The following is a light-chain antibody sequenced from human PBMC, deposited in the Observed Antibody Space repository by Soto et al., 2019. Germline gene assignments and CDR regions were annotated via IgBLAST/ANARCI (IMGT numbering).Light chain of an antibody. CDR2: GVT. V-gene: IGLV2-14*01. CDR3: GSYTTAFFDV. J-gene: IGLJ1*01. CDR1: RSDIGAFNY. Sequence: QSALTQPASVSGSPGQSITISCTASRSDIGAFNYVAWYQQHPGKAPKLIIHGVTNRPSGVSSRFSGSKSDYTASLTISGLHAEDEADYYCGSYTTAFFDVFATGTQLTVL.